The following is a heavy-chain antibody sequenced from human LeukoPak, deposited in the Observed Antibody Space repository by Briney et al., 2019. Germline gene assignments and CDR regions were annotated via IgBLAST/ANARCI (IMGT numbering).Heavy chain of an antibody. J-gene: IGHJ4*02. CDR2: ISSSGSTI. CDR1: GFTFSDYY. V-gene: IGHV3-11*04. Sequence: PGGSLRLSCAASGFTFSDYYMSWLRQAPGKGLEWVPYISSSGSTIYYADSVKGRFTISRDNAKNSLYLQMNSLSAEDTAVSYCARSAPKSRALFDYWGQGTLVTVSS. CDR3: ARSAPKSRALFDY.